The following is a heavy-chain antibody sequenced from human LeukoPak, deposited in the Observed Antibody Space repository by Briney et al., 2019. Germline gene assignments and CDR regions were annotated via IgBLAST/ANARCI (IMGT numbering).Heavy chain of an antibody. Sequence: GGSLRLSCAASGFTFSNYAVSWVRRAPARGLEWVSSLRGDGETFYADSVKGRFTLSRDNSRNTVYLQLNNLRVEDTAVYYCAKASCVSNADAVLWGQGTLVTVSS. CDR3: AKASCVSNADAVL. D-gene: IGHD1-1*01. V-gene: IGHV3-23*01. CDR1: GFTFSNYA. J-gene: IGHJ4*02. CDR2: LRGDGET.